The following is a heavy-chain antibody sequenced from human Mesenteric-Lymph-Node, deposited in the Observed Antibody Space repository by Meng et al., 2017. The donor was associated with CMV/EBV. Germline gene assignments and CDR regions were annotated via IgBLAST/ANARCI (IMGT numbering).Heavy chain of an antibody. CDR1: GFTFSDYY. D-gene: IGHD2-21*01. CDR3: VKDRAPNCGGDCYTGPFDY. Sequence: GESLKISCAASGFTFSDYYMSWIRQAPGKGLEWVSYISSSGSTIYYADSVKGRFTISRDNAKNSLYLQMNSLRTEDTAVYYCVKDRAPNCGGDCYTGPFDYWGQGALVTVSS. V-gene: IGHV3-11*04. CDR2: ISSSGSTI. J-gene: IGHJ4*01.